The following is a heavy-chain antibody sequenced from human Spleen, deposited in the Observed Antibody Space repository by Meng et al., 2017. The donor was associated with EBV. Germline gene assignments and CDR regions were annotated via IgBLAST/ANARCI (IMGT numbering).Heavy chain of an antibody. D-gene: IGHD5-18*01. Sequence: LRPRESRPRQVKPSETLSPPCTCSGDSVSRSDYYWGWIRQPPGKGLEWIGSMSYGGNTYYKPSLKSRVTISVDTSKNQISLQLSSVTAADTAVYYCARDRGDTNAYDFDYWGQGTLVTVSS. CDR2: MSYGGNT. CDR1: GDSVSRSDYY. CDR3: ARDRGDTNAYDFDY. J-gene: IGHJ4*02. V-gene: IGHV4-39*07.